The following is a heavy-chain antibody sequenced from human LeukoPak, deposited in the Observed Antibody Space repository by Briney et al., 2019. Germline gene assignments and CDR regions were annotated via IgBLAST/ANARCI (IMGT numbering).Heavy chain of an antibody. Sequence: SETLSLTCTVSGGSISSHYWSWIRQPPGKGLEWIGYIYYSGSTNYNPSLKSRVTISVDMSKNQFSLKLSSVTAADTAVYYCASVSSSSGFGFDYWGQGTLVTISS. D-gene: IGHD6-6*01. V-gene: IGHV4-59*11. J-gene: IGHJ4*02. CDR3: ASVSSSSGFGFDY. CDR1: GGSISSHY. CDR2: IYYSGST.